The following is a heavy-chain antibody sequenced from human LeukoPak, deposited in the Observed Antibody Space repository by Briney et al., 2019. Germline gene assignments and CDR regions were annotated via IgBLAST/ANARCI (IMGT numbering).Heavy chain of an antibody. D-gene: IGHD2-8*01. J-gene: IGHJ4*02. CDR2: ISAYNGNT. V-gene: IGHV1-18*01. CDR1: GYTFTSYG. Sequence: ASVKVSCKASGYTFTSYGISWVGQAPGQGLEWMGWISAYNGNTNYAQKLQGRVTMTTATSTSTAYMELRSLRSDDTVVYYCAREARFPTRGKYCTNGVCYIDYWGQGTLDTVSS. CDR3: AREARFPTRGKYCTNGVCYIDY.